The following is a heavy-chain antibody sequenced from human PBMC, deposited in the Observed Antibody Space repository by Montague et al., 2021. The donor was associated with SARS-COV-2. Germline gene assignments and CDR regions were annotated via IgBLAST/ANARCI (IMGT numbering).Heavy chain of an antibody. CDR1: GGSFSGYC. J-gene: IGHJ4*02. CDR2: INHSGST. V-gene: IGHV4-34*01. CDR3: ARGGGYSYGALDY. Sequence: SETLSLTCVAYGGSFSGYCWSWIRQPPGKGLEWIGEINHSGSTNYNPSLKSRVTISVDTSKKQFSLRLNSVTAADTAVYYCARGGGYSYGALDYWGQGTLVTVSS. D-gene: IGHD5-18*01.